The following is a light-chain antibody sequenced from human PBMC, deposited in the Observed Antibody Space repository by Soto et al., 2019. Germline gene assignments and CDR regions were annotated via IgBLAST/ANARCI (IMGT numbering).Light chain of an antibody. CDR2: AAS. CDR3: QQLNSYPQAIT. V-gene: IGKV1-9*01. J-gene: IGKJ5*01. Sequence: DIQLTQSPSFLSASVGDRVTITCRASQGISSYLAWYHQKPGKAPKLLLYAASTLQSGVPSRFSGSGSGTECTLSISSLQPEDFATYCCQQLNSYPQAITFGQGTRLESK. CDR1: QGISSY.